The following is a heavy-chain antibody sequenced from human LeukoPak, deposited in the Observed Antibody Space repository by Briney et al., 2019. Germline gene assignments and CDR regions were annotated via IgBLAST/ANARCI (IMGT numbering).Heavy chain of an antibody. Sequence: PGRSLRLSCAASGFTFSSYAMHWVRQAPGKGLEWVAVISYDGSNKYYADSVKGRFTISRDNSKNTLYLQMNSLRAEDTAVYYCAREKITMIVVVIRAGFDYWGQGTLVTVSS. V-gene: IGHV3-30-3*01. CDR2: ISYDGSNK. CDR3: AREKITMIVVVIRAGFDY. J-gene: IGHJ4*02. CDR1: GFTFSSYA. D-gene: IGHD3-22*01.